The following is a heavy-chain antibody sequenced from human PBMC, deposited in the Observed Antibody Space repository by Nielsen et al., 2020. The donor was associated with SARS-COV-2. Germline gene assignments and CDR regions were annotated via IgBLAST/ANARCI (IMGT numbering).Heavy chain of an antibody. J-gene: IGHJ4*02. V-gene: IGHV3-48*01. CDR1: GFSISGYS. Sequence: GESLKISCAASGFSISGYSMNWVRQAPGKGLEGVAYINSGPDYAKSVKGRFTISRDSAKNSLYLQMNSLRTEDTAVYYCARGSRAPFNSLSGWGPYFDSWGQGTLVIVSS. D-gene: IGHD6-19*01. CDR3: ARGSRAPFNSLSGWGPYFDS. CDR2: INSGP.